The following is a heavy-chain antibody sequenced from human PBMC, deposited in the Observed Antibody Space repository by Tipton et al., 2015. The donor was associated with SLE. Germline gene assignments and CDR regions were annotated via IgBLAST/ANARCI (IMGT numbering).Heavy chain of an antibody. Sequence: TLSLTCTVSGGSINTYFWSWVRQPPGKGLEWIGHIYYSGSTDYNPSLKSRVTISVDRSKSQFSLDLSSVTAADTAVYYCAIYKPRYHVFDIWGQGTWVTVSS. CDR1: GGSINTYF. CDR3: AIYKPRYHVFDI. CDR2: IYYSGST. V-gene: IGHV4-59*07. D-gene: IGHD1-1*01. J-gene: IGHJ3*02.